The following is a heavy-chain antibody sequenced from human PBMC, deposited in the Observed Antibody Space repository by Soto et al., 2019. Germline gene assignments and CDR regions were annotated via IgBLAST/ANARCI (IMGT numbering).Heavy chain of an antibody. Sequence: SETLSVTCTVSGGSISSYYWSWIRQPPGKGLEWIGYIYYSGSTNYNPSLKSRVTISVDTSKNQFSLKLSSVTAADTAVYYCARGRGDDYGDYSGWFDPWGQVTLVTVSS. V-gene: IGHV4-59*01. CDR1: GGSISSYY. D-gene: IGHD4-17*01. J-gene: IGHJ5*02. CDR2: IYYSGST. CDR3: ARGRGDDYGDYSGWFDP.